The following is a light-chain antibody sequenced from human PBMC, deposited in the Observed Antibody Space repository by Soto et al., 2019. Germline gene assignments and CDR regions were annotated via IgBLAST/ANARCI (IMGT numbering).Light chain of an antibody. Sequence: QSALTQPASVSGSPGQSITISCTGTSSDVGAYNYVSWYQQHPGKAPKLMIYEVSNRPSGVSNRFSGSKSGNTASLTVFGLQAEDEADYYCSSYTSSSSYVFGTGTKATVL. CDR3: SSYTSSSSYV. V-gene: IGLV2-14*01. J-gene: IGLJ1*01. CDR2: EVS. CDR1: SSDVGAYNY.